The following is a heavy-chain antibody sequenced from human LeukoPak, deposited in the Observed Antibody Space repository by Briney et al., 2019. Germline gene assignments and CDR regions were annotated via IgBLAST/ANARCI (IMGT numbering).Heavy chain of an antibody. V-gene: IGHV3-9*01. CDR3: AKGRDKYQLLSKNWFDP. D-gene: IGHD2-2*01. Sequence: GGSLRLSCAAPGFTFDDYAMHWVRQAPGKGLEWVSGISWNSGSIGYADSVKGRFTISRDNAKNSLYLQMNSLRAEDTALYYCAKGRDKYQLLSKNWFDPWGQGTLVTVSS. CDR1: GFTFDDYA. CDR2: ISWNSGSI. J-gene: IGHJ5*02.